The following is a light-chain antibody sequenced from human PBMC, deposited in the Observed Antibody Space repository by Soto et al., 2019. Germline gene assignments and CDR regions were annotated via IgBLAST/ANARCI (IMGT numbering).Light chain of an antibody. Sequence: DIQMTQSPSSLSASVGDRVTITCRASQSISSYLNWYQQKPGKAPKLLIYAASSLQSGVPSRFSGSGSGTDFTLTISSLRPEDSATYYCQQSYSTPYTFGQGTTLEIK. CDR2: AAS. J-gene: IGKJ2*01. V-gene: IGKV1-39*01. CDR1: QSISSY. CDR3: QQSYSTPYT.